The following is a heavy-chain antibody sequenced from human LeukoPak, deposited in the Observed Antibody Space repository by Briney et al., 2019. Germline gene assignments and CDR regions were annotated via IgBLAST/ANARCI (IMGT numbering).Heavy chain of an antibody. CDR2: IYDNGST. Sequence: SETLSLTCAVSGGSISRSNWWSWVRQSPGKGLEWIGEIYDNGSTNYNPSLKSRVTISVDKSKNQFSLKLSSVTAADTAVYYCASPRAERSTWYAVDYWGQGTLVTVSS. J-gene: IGHJ4*02. CDR1: GGSISRSNW. V-gene: IGHV4-4*02. CDR3: ASPRAERSTWYAVDY. D-gene: IGHD6-13*01.